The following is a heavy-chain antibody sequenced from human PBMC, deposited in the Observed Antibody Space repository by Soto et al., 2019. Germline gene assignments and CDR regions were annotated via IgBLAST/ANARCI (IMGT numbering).Heavy chain of an antibody. V-gene: IGHV4-34*01. Sequence: QVQLQQWGAGLLKPSETLSLTCAVYGGSFSGYYWSWIRQPPGKGLEWIGEINHSGSTNYNPSLKRRVTISVDTSKNQFSLKLSSVTAADTAVYYCARGHSYDSRSDYWGQGTLVTVSS. CDR2: INHSGST. CDR1: GGSFSGYY. J-gene: IGHJ4*02. D-gene: IGHD3-22*01. CDR3: ARGHSYDSRSDY.